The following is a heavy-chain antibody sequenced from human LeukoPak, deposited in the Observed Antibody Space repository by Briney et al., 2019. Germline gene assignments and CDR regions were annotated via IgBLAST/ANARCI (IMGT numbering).Heavy chain of an antibody. Sequence: PGGSLRLPCAASGFNFNNYAMIWVRQAPGKGLEWVSGLRGNDERKHYADSVKGRFTISIDNSKTTLYLQMNSLRAEDTALYFCAKRDYYDSSGCSPLFDNWCQGILVTVSS. CDR3: AKRDYYDSSGCSPLFDN. V-gene: IGHV3-23*01. CDR2: LRGNDERK. J-gene: IGHJ4*02. D-gene: IGHD3-22*01. CDR1: GFNFNNYA.